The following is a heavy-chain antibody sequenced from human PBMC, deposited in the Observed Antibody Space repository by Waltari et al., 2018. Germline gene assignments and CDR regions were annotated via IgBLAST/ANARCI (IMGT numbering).Heavy chain of an antibody. CDR3: ARVRWSSGYFDY. CDR1: GYTFTNNS. V-gene: IGHV1-46*01. J-gene: IGHJ4*02. D-gene: IGHD1-26*01. Sequence: VQLVQSGAEVKKPGASVKVSCKESGYTFTNNSMHWVRQAPGQGLEWMGIINPSGGSTSYAQKFQGRVTMTRDTSTSTVYMELSSLRSEDTAVYYCARVRWSSGYFDYWGQGTLVTVSS. CDR2: INPSGGST.